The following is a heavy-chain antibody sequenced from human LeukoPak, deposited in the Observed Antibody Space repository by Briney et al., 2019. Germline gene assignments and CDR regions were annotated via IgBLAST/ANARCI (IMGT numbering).Heavy chain of an antibody. CDR3: ARDYIWFGELSSSRFDAFDI. CDR1: GYTFTSYY. CDR2: INPSGGST. J-gene: IGHJ3*02. V-gene: IGHV1-46*01. D-gene: IGHD3-10*01. Sequence: ASVKVSCKASGYTFTSYYMHWVRQAPGQGLEWMGIINPSGGSTSYAQKFQGRVTMTRDTSTSTVYMELSSLRSEDTAVYYCARDYIWFGELSSSRFDAFDIWGQGTMVTVSS.